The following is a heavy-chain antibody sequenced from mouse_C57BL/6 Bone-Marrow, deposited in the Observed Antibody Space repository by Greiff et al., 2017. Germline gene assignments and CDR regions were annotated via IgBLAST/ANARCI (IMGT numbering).Heavy chain of an antibody. J-gene: IGHJ4*01. V-gene: IGHV14-3*01. D-gene: IGHD1-2*01. CDR2: IDPANGNT. CDR1: GFNIKSTY. Sequence: VQLQQSVAELVRPGASVKLSCTASGFNIKSTYMHWVKQRPEQGLEWIGRIDPANGNTKYAPKFQGKATITADTSSNTAYLQLSSLTSEDTAIYYCARQRHGAMDYWGQGTSVTVSS. CDR3: ARQRHGAMDY.